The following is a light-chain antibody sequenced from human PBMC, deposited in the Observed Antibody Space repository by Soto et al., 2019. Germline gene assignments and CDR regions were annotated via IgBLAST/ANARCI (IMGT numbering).Light chain of an antibody. CDR2: DVS. J-gene: IGLJ2*01. CDR3: SSYTSSSTLGVV. V-gene: IGLV2-14*01. Sequence: QSVLTQPASVSGSPGQSITISCTGTSSDVGGYNYDSWYQQHPGKAPKLMIYDVSNRPSGVSNRFSGSKSGNTASLTISGLQAEDEADYYCSSYTSSSTLGVVFGGGTKVTVL. CDR1: SSDVGGYNY.